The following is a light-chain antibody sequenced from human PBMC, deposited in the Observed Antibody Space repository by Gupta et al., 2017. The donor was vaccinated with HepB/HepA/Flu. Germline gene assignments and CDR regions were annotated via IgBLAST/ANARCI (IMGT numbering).Light chain of an antibody. CDR2: TIS. CDR3: QQGATFPFT. V-gene: IGKV1-12*01. CDR1: QGIGGW. Sequence: DIQMPQSPSVVSASVGDRVTIACRASQGIGGWLAWYQQKPGKAPELLIYTISNLQSGVPSRFSGSGSGTDFTLTISSLQPEDFAIYYCQQGATFPFTFGGGTKVESK. J-gene: IGKJ4*01.